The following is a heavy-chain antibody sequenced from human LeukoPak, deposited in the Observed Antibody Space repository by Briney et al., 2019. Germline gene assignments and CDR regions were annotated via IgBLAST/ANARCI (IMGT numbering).Heavy chain of an antibody. D-gene: IGHD2-2*01. CDR2: ISYDGSNK. CDR3: AKDFRVVPAAAGAMVDY. CDR1: GFTFSSYG. Sequence: GGSLRLSCAASGFTFSSYGMHWVRQAPGKGLGRVAVISYDGSNKYYADSVKGRFTISRDNSKNTLYLQMNSLRVEDTAVYYCAKDFRVVPAAAGAMVDYWGQGTLVTVSS. J-gene: IGHJ4*02. V-gene: IGHV3-30*18.